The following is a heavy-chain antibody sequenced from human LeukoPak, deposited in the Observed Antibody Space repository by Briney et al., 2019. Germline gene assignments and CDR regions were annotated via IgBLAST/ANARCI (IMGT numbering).Heavy chain of an antibody. CDR2: VSGRDDST. D-gene: IGHD3-9*01. J-gene: IGHJ4*02. V-gene: IGHV3-23*01. CDR3: AKWGDYDILTGYHGSDY. CDR1: GFTFSNYA. Sequence: GRSLRLSCAASGFTFSNYAMSWVRQAPGKGLEWVSAVSGRDDSTYYADSVKGRFTISRDNSKNTLYLQMNSLRAEDTAVYYCAKWGDYDILTGYHGSDYWGQGTLVTVSS.